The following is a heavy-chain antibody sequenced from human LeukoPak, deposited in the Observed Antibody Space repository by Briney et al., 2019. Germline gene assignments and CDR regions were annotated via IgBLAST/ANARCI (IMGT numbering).Heavy chain of an antibody. CDR3: ARVDVVMVAASSPFDY. J-gene: IGHJ4*02. D-gene: IGHD2-15*01. Sequence: ASVKVSCKASGYTFTSYGMSWVRQAPGQGLEWMGWISAYNGNTNYAQKLQGRVTMTTDTSTSTAYMELRSLRSDDTAVYYCARVDVVMVAASSPFDYWGQGTLVTVSS. V-gene: IGHV1-18*01. CDR2: ISAYNGNT. CDR1: GYTFTSYG.